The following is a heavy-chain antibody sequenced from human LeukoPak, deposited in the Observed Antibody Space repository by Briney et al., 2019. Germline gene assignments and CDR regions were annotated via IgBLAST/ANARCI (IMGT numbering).Heavy chain of an antibody. CDR3: ARANFLYCSSSTCLFDY. V-gene: IGHV1-2*02. J-gene: IGHJ4*02. CDR1: GYTFTDYY. CDR2: INPNDGDT. Sequence: ASVTVSCKASGYTFTDYYMHRVRHAPGQALDWIGSINPNDGDTNYAQKFQGRVTMTRDTSISTAHMEVSRLRSDDTAVYYCARANFLYCSSSTCLFDYWGQGTLVTVSS. D-gene: IGHD2-2*01.